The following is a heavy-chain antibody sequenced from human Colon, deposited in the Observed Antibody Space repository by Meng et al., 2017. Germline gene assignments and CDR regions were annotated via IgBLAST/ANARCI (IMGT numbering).Heavy chain of an antibody. J-gene: IGHJ4*03. CDR3: AIAYGDYDTFDF. Sequence: GSLRLSCAVFGGSLSTYYWSWIRQPPGKGLEWIGEINHSGSTNYNSSLKSRVTISVDTSKNQFSLELSSVSAADTGVYYCAIAYGDYDTFDFWGQGNPV. V-gene: IGHV4-34*01. CDR2: INHSGST. CDR1: GGSLSTYY. D-gene: IGHD4-17*01.